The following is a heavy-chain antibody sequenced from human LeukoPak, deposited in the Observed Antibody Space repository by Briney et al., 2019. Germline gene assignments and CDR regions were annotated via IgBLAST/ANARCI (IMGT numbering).Heavy chain of an antibody. D-gene: IGHD5-18*01. CDR1: GFTFSSYA. CDR2: ISGSGGST. J-gene: IGHJ4*02. V-gene: IGHV3-23*01. Sequence: GGSLRLSCAASGFTFSSYAMSWVRQAPGKGLEWVSTISGSGGSTYYADSVKGRFTISRDNSKNTLYLQMNSLRAEDTGVYYCAKEGLWPYEFEYWGQGTLVTVSS. CDR3: AKEGLWPYEFEY.